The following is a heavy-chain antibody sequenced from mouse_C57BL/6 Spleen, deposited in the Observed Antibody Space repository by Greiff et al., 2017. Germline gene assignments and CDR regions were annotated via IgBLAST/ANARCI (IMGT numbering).Heavy chain of an antibody. CDR2: IDPETGGT. Sequence: QVQLQQSGAELVRPGASVTLSCKASGYTFTDYEMHWVKQTPVHGLEWIGAIDPETGGTAYNQKFKGKAILTADKSSSTAYMELRSLTSEDSAVYYCTRERVDGSYFDYWGQGTTLTVSS. CDR1: GYTFTDYE. CDR3: TRERVDGSYFDY. J-gene: IGHJ2*01. D-gene: IGHD2-3*01. V-gene: IGHV1-15*01.